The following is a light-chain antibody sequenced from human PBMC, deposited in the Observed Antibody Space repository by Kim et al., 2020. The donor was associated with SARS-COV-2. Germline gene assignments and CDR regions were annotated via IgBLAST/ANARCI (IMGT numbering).Light chain of an antibody. CDR3: QQYYSTPPS. Sequence: RATLNCKSRQTVLYNSNNKNYLAWYQQKPGQAPKLLISWASIRESGVSDRFSGSGSETDFTLTISSLQAEDVAVYYCQQYYSTPPSFGQGTKLEI. CDR2: WAS. V-gene: IGKV4-1*01. J-gene: IGKJ2*03. CDR1: QTVLYNSNNKNY.